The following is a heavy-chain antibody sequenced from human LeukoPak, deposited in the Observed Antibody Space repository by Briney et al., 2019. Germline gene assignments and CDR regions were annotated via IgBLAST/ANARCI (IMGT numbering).Heavy chain of an antibody. CDR3: ARDRSGSYFDY. V-gene: IGHV4-61*02. CDR2: IYTSGST. D-gene: IGHD1-26*01. CDR1: GGSISSGSYY. J-gene: IGHJ4*02. Sequence: PSETLSLTCTVSGGSISSGSYYWSWIRQPAGKGLEWIGRIYTSGSTYYNPSLKSRVTISVDTSKNQFSLKLSSVTAADTAVYYCARDRSGSYFDYWGRGTLVTVSS.